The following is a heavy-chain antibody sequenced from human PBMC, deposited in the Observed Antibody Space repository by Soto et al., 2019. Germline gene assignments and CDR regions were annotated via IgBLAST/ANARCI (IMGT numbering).Heavy chain of an antibody. V-gene: IGHV4-34*01. D-gene: IGHD2-8*01. CDR3: AGQSAPQGKYGMDV. CDR2: INHSGST. Sequence: QVQLQQWGAGLLKPSETLSLTCAVYGESFSGYYWSWIRQPPGKGLEWIGEINHSGSTNYNPSLKRRVTISVDTSKNQFSVNLSSVTAADTAVYYCAGQSAPQGKYGMDVWGQGTTVTVSS. J-gene: IGHJ6*02. CDR1: GESFSGYY.